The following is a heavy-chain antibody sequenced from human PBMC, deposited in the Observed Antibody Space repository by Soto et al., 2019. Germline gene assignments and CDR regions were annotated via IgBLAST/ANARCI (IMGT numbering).Heavy chain of an antibody. D-gene: IGHD4-17*01. V-gene: IGHV3-43*01. Sequence: GGSLRLSCAASGFTFDDYTMHWVRQAPEKGLEWVSLISWDGGSTYYADSVKGRFTISRDNSKNSLYLQMNSLRTEDTALYYCAKGDPPTTVVNNVYYYGMDVWGQGTTVTVSS. CDR2: ISWDGGST. CDR3: AKGDPPTTVVNNVYYYGMDV. J-gene: IGHJ6*02. CDR1: GFTFDDYT.